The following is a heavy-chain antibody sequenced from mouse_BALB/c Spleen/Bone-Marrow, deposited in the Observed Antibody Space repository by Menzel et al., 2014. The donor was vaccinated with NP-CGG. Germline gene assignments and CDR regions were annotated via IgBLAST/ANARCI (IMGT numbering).Heavy chain of an antibody. J-gene: IGHJ1*01. CDR1: GSTFTDYY. V-gene: IGHV7-3*02. CDR2: IRNKANGYTT. CDR3: ARHNCYGICWYFDI. D-gene: IGHD1-1*01. Sequence: EVKLVESGEGLVQPGGSLRLSCAISGSTFTDYYMSWVRQPRGKALVWLGFIRNKANGYTTEYSASVKGRFTISRDNSQSFHYLQMNNLRAEDSATYYSARHNCYGICWYFDIWGAGTTVTVSS.